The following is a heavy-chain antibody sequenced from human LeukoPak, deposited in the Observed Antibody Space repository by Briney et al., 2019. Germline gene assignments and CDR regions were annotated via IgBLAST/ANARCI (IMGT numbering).Heavy chain of an antibody. D-gene: IGHD3-22*01. Sequence: GASVKVSCKASGYTFTSYAMHWVRQAPGQRLEWMGWINAGNGNTKYSQKFQGRVTITRDTSASTAYMELSSLRSEDTAVYYCARDGGDSSGYYPFFDYWGQGTLVTVSS. V-gene: IGHV1-3*01. CDR2: INAGNGNT. CDR1: GYTFTSYA. CDR3: ARDGGDSSGYYPFFDY. J-gene: IGHJ4*02.